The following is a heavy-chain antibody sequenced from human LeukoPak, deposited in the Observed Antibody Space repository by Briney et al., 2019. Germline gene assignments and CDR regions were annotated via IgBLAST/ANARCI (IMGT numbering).Heavy chain of an antibody. Sequence: PSETLSLTCAVYGGSFSGYYWSWIRQPPGKGLEWIGEINHSGSTNYNPSLKSRVTISVDTSKNQFSLKLSSVTAADTAVYYCARVSASSVNAFDIWGQGTMVTVSS. J-gene: IGHJ3*02. D-gene: IGHD6-6*01. CDR1: GGSFSGYY. CDR3: ARVSASSVNAFDI. V-gene: IGHV4-34*01. CDR2: INHSGST.